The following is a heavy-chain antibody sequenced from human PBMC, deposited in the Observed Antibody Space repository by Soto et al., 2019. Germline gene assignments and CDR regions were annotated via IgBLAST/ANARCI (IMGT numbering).Heavy chain of an antibody. CDR2: IWYDGSNK. V-gene: IGHV3-33*01. Sequence: QVQLVESGGGVVQPGRSLRLSCAASGFTFSSYGMHWVRQAPGKGLEWVAVIWYDGSNKYYADSVKGRFTISRDNSKNTLYLQMNSLRAEDTAVYYCAGGLLWFGELCDYWGQGTLVTVSS. J-gene: IGHJ4*02. CDR3: AGGLLWFGELCDY. D-gene: IGHD3-10*01. CDR1: GFTFSSYG.